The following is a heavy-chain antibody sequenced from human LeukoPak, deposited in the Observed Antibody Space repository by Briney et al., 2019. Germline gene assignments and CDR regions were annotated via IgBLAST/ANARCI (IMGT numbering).Heavy chain of an antibody. D-gene: IGHD5-18*01. Sequence: SVKVSCKASGYTFTGYYMHWVRQAPGQGLEWMGWINANSGGTNYAQKFQGRVTMTMDTSISTAYMELSRLRSDDTAVYYCARDLLGGYSYGFVSYWGQGTLVTVSS. V-gene: IGHV1-2*02. CDR3: ARDLLGGYSYGFVSY. CDR2: INANSGGT. CDR1: GYTFTGYY. J-gene: IGHJ4*02.